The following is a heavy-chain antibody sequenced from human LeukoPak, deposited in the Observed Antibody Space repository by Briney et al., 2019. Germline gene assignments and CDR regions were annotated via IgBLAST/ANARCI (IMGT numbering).Heavy chain of an antibody. D-gene: IGHD3-22*01. CDR3: ARGNSSGYYYDY. J-gene: IGHJ4*02. V-gene: IGHV4-38-2*02. CDR2: IYHSGST. Sequence: SETLSLTCTVSGYSISSGYYWGWIRRPPGKGLEWIGSIYHSGSTYYNPSLKSRVTISVDTSKNQFSLKLSSVTAADTAVYYCARGNSSGYYYDYWGQGTLVTASS. CDR1: GYSISSGYY.